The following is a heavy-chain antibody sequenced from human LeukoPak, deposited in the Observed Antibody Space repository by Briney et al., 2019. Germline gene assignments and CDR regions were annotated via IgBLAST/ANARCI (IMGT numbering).Heavy chain of an antibody. V-gene: IGHV3-15*01. D-gene: IGHD3-22*01. CDR3: TANYYDSSGYYYKDY. J-gene: IGHJ4*02. CDR1: GFTFSNAW. Sequence: GGSLRLSCAASGFTFSNAWMSWVRQAPGKGLEWVGRIKSKTDGGTTDYAAPVKRRFTISRDDSKNTLYLQMNSLKTEDTAVYYCTANYYDSSGYYYKDYWGQGTLVTVSS. CDR2: IKSKTDGGTT.